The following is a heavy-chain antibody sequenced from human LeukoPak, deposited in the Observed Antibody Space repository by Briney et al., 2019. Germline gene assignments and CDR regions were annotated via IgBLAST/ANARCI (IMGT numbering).Heavy chain of an antibody. CDR1: GFTFSSYG. V-gene: IGHV3-33*01. J-gene: IGHJ3*02. CDR3: ARGRDILTGLDAFDI. D-gene: IGHD3-9*01. Sequence: PGRSLRLSCAASGFTFSSYGMHWVRQAPGKGLEWVAVIWYDGSNKYYADSVKGRFTISRDNSKNTLYLQMNSLRAEDTAVYYCARGRDILTGLDAFDIWGQGTMVTVSS. CDR2: IWYDGSNK.